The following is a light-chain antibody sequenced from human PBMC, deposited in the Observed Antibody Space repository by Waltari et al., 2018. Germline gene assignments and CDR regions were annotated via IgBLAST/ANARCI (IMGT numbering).Light chain of an antibody. Sequence: DIHMTQSPSTLSASVGDSLTITCRASQSVFDWLAWYQQKPGKAPKLLIYQTSTLQNGVPSRFRASGSGTVFTLTINTLQPDDFATYYCQEYNSNSWTFGQGTKVEIK. J-gene: IGKJ1*01. V-gene: IGKV1-5*03. CDR1: QSVFDW. CDR2: QTS. CDR3: QEYNSNSWT.